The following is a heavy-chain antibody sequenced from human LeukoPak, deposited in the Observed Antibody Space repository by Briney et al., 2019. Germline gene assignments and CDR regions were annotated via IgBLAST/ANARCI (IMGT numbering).Heavy chain of an antibody. CDR2: ISRDGNII. CDR1: GFSSSDHH. CDR3: ARYVLLMDY. J-gene: IGHJ4*02. D-gene: IGHD3-16*01. Sequence: PGGSLRLSCAASGFSSSDHHMSCVPQVPRKGLEWLAYISRDGNIIVYAASVKGRFIISRDNAKQSVYLEMTSLRPEDTAVYYCARYVLLMDYWGQGTLVTVSS. V-gene: IGHV3-11*01.